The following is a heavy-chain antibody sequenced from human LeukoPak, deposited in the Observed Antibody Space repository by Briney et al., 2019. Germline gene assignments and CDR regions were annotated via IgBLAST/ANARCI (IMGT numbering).Heavy chain of an antibody. CDR1: GYTFTDYY. V-gene: IGHV1-2*02. CDR3: ARVDPDMVATTLHLDY. CDR2: INPNTGGT. D-gene: IGHD5-12*01. J-gene: IGHJ4*02. Sequence: GASVKVSYKASGYTFTDYYLHWVRQAPGQGLEWMGWINPNTGGTNYAQNFQGRVTMARDTSISTAYMELSRLRSDDTAVYYCARVDPDMVATTLHLDYWGQGALVTVSS.